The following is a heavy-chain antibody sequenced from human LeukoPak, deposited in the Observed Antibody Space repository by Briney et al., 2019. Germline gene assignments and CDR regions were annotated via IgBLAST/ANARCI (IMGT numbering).Heavy chain of an antibody. CDR1: GFTFSSYS. D-gene: IGHD2-2*01. CDR2: ISSSSSYI. CDR3: ARRDSSTSFIGAFDI. J-gene: IGHJ3*02. V-gene: IGHV3-21*01. Sequence: GGSLRLSCAASGFTFSSYSMNWVRQAPGKGLEWVSSISSSSSYIYYADSVKGRFTISRDNAKNSLYLQKNSLRAEDTAVYYCARRDSSTSFIGAFDIWGQGTMVTVSS.